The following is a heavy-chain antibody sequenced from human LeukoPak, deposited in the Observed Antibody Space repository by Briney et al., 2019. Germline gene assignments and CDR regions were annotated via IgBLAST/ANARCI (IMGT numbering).Heavy chain of an antibody. V-gene: IGHV3-43*02. CDR3: STWAFYHGLDV. J-gene: IGHJ6*02. Sequence: GGSLRLSCAASGFAFADYAMHWVRHIPGKGLECVAHIHADGGRTFYADSVKGRFTVSRDNGKNSLFLQMDSLTSDDTALYYCSTWAFYHGLDVWGQGATVIVSS. CDR2: IHADGGRT. CDR1: GFAFADYA. D-gene: IGHD2/OR15-2a*01.